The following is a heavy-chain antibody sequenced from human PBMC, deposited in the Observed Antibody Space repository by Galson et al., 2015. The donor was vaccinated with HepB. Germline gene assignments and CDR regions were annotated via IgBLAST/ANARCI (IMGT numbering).Heavy chain of an antibody. Sequence: PALVKPTQTLTLTCTFSGFSLSTSGMCVSWIRQPPGKALEWLARIDWDDDKYYSISLKTRLTISKDSSKNQVVLTMTNMDPVDTATYYCARIVRDSSGYYLGDYWGQGTLVTVSS. V-gene: IGHV2-70*11. D-gene: IGHD3-22*01. J-gene: IGHJ4*02. CDR1: GFSLSTSGMC. CDR2: IDWDDDK. CDR3: ARIVRDSSGYYLGDY.